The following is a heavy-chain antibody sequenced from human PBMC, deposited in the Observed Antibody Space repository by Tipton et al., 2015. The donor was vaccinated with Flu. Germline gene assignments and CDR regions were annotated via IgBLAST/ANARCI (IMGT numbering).Heavy chain of an antibody. Sequence: QVQLVQSGAEVKKPGASVRVSCKASGYTFSIYYIHWVRQAPGQGLEWMGLINPSGGTTRYEQKFQGRVTMTRDTSTNTVYMELSSLRSDDTAVYYCARVRHGGFYDALDIWGQGTMVSVSS. CDR2: INPSGGTT. J-gene: IGHJ3*02. V-gene: IGHV1-46*01. CDR3: ARVRHGGFYDALDI. D-gene: IGHD2/OR15-2a*01. CDR1: GYTFSIYY.